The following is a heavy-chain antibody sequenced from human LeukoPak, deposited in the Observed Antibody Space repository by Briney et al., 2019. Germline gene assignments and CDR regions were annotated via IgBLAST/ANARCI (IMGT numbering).Heavy chain of an antibody. J-gene: IGHJ4*02. V-gene: IGHV3-21*01. CDR2: ISSSSSYI. Sequence: GGSLRLSCAASGFTFSSYTMNWVRQAPGKGLEWVSSISSSSSYIYYADSVKGRFTISRDNAKNSLYLQMNSLRAEDTAMYYCARDAGAGWELLGRNDYWGQGTLVTVSS. CDR1: GFTFSSYT. CDR3: ARDAGAGWELLGRNDY. D-gene: IGHD1-26*01.